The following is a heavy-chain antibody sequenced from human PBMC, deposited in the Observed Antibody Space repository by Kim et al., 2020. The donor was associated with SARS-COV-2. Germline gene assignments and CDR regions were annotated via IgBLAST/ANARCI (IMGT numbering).Heavy chain of an antibody. CDR3: TTPYPGRFDF. J-gene: IGHJ4*02. Sequence: GGSLRLSCSASGFTFTTASMTWVRQAPGNGLEWVGRIASKNDGGTAAYAAPVKGRFTISRDDSKNTLYLQMNSLNTEDTAVYYCTTPYPGRFDFWGQGTL. CDR2: IASKNDGGTA. V-gene: IGHV3-15*04. D-gene: IGHD2-8*02. CDR1: GFTFTTAS.